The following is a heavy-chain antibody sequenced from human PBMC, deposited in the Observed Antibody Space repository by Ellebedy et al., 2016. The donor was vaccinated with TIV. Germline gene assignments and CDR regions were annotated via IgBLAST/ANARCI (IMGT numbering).Heavy chain of an antibody. D-gene: IGHD2-15*01. CDR3: ARKRDGTYIDY. CDR1: GGSISSYY. Sequence: SETLSLTXTVSGGSISSYYWSWIRQPPGKGLEWIGYIYYNGKTDYNPSLTSRVTISLYTSENQFSLKLTSVTAADTAVYFCARKRDGTYIDYWGQGTLVTVSS. CDR2: IYYNGKT. J-gene: IGHJ4*02. V-gene: IGHV4-59*01.